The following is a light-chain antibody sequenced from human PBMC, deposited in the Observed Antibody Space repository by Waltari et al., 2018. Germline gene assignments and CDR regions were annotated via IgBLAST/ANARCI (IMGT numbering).Light chain of an antibody. Sequence: DIQMTQSPSSLSASVGDRVTITCRTSQTISSYVNWYQQKPGKAPEVLIFAASSLQRGVPSRFSGSRSGTAFTLTITSLQPEDFATYYCQQTYTLPPWTFGQGTKVEFK. CDR3: QQTYTLPPWT. V-gene: IGKV1-39*01. CDR1: QTISSY. CDR2: AAS. J-gene: IGKJ1*01.